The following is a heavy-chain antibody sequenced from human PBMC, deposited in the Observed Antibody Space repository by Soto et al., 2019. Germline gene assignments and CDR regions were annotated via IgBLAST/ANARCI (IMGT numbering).Heavy chain of an antibody. CDR2: IYYSGST. J-gene: IGHJ4*02. D-gene: IGHD3-22*01. V-gene: IGHV4-59*01. Sequence: SETLSLTCTVSGGSISSYYWSWIRQPPGKGLEWIGYIYYSGSTNYNPSLKSRVTLSVDTSKNQFSLKLSSVTAADTAVYYCARGWYYDSSGYSYWGQGTLVTVSS. CDR3: ARGWYYDSSGYSY. CDR1: GGSISSYY.